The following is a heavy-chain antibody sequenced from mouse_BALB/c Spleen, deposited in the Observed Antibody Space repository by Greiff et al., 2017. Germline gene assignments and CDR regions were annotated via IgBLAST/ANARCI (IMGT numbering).Heavy chain of an antibody. D-gene: IGHD1-1*01. Sequence: EVKLVESGGGLVQPGGSLRLSCATSGFTFTDYYMSWVRQPPGKALEWLGFIRNKANGYTTEYSASVKGRFTISRDNSQSILYLQMNTLRAEDSATYYCARDPDYYGSSDWYFDVWGAGTTVTVSS. V-gene: IGHV7-3*02. J-gene: IGHJ1*01. CDR1: GFTFTDYY. CDR3: ARDPDYYGSSDWYFDV. CDR2: IRNKANGYTT.